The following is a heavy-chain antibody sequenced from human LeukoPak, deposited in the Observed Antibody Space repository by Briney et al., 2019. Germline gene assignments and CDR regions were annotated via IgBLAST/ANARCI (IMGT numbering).Heavy chain of an antibody. Sequence: PGGSLRLSCAASGITFSSYAMSWVRQTPGKGLEWVSAISGSGGSTYYADSVKGRFTISRDNSKNTLFLQMNSLRVEDTAPYYCAKSVAIYSYYGLDVWGQGTTVTVSS. V-gene: IGHV3-23*01. CDR3: AKSVAIYSYYGLDV. J-gene: IGHJ6*02. CDR1: GITFSSYA. D-gene: IGHD3-3*01. CDR2: ISGSGGST.